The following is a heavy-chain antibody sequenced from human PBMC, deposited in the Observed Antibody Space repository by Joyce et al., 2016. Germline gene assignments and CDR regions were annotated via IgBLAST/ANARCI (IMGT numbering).Heavy chain of an antibody. J-gene: IGHJ4*02. CDR2: IYPRDSET. CDR3: ARRSVGCSGGSCYSLDY. Sequence: EVQMVQSGAEAKKPGDSLKISCMGSGYNFATYWLAWVRQMPGKGLEWMGIIYPRDSETRYSPSVQGQVTISVDDSINTAYLQWSTLKTSDTAIYYCARRSVGCSGGSCYSLDYWGQGTVVTVSS. CDR1: GYNFATYW. D-gene: IGHD2-15*01. V-gene: IGHV5-51*01.